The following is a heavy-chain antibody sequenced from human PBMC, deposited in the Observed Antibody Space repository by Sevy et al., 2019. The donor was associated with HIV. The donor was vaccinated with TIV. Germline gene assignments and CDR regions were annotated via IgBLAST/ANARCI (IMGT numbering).Heavy chain of an antibody. CDR1: GYTFTSYG. D-gene: IGHD6-13*01. CDR3: ATGEQQLVGGEYFQH. V-gene: IGHV1-18*01. J-gene: IGHJ1*01. Sequence: ASVKVSFKASGYTFTSYGISWVRQAPGQGLEWMGWISAYNGNTNCAQKLQGRVTMTTDTSTSTAYMELRSLRSDDTAVYYCATGEQQLVGGEYFQHWGQGTLVTVSS. CDR2: ISAYNGNT.